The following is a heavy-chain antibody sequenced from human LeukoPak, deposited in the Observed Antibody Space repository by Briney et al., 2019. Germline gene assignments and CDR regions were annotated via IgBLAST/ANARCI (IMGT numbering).Heavy chain of an antibody. D-gene: IGHD3-3*01. Sequence: ASVKVSCKASGYTFTSYGISWVRQAPGQGLEWMGWISAYNGNTNYAQKLQGRVTMTTDTSTSTAYMELRSLRPEDTAVYFCARDGSVLWRGYHSISYNYYMDVWGEGTTVTVSS. CDR2: ISAYNGNT. V-gene: IGHV1-18*01. CDR3: ARDGSVLWRGYHSISYNYYMDV. CDR1: GYTFTSYG. J-gene: IGHJ6*03.